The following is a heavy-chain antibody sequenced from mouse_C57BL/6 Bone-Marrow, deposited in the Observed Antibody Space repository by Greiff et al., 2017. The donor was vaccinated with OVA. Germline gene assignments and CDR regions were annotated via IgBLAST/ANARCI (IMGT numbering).Heavy chain of an antibody. J-gene: IGHJ1*03. V-gene: IGHV3-8*01. Sequence: EVQLVESGPGLAKPSQTLSLTCSVTGYSITSDYWNWIRKFPGNKLEYMGYISYSGSTYYNPSLNRRISITRDTSKDQYYLQLNSVTTRDTATYNCARYTTVAHWYFDVWGTGTTVTVSA. CDR1: GYSITSDY. CDR2: ISYSGST. CDR3: ARYTTVAHWYFDV. D-gene: IGHD1-1*01.